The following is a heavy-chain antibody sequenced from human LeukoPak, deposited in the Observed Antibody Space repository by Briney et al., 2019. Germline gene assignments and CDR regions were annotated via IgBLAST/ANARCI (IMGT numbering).Heavy chain of an antibody. J-gene: IGHJ4*02. V-gene: IGHV3-74*01. Sequence: SGGSLRLSCADSVFTFSSHWMHWVRQAPGKGLVWVSRIKYDASSTSYADSVKGRFTISRDNAKNTLYLQMNSLRAEDTAVYYCARGATYAYYQDYWGQGTLVTVSS. D-gene: IGHD1-26*01. CDR1: VFTFSSHW. CDR2: IKYDASST. CDR3: ARGATYAYYQDY.